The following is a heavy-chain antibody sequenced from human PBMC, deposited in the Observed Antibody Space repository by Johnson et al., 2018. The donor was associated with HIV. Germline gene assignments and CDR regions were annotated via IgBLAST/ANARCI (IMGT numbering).Heavy chain of an antibody. J-gene: IGHJ3*02. D-gene: IGHD6-19*01. CDR1: GFTFSSYG. CDR2: IWYDGSNK. V-gene: IGHV3-33*06. CDR3: AKGIAVATRHAFDI. Sequence: QVQLVESGGGVVQPGRSLRLSCAASGFTFSSYGMHWVRQAPGKGLEWVAVIWYDGSNKYYADSVKGRFTISRDNSKNTLYLQMNSLRAEDTAVYYCAKGIAVATRHAFDIWGQGTMVTVSS.